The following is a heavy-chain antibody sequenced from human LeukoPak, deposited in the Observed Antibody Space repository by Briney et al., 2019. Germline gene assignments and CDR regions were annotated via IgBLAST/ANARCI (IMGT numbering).Heavy chain of an antibody. CDR2: ISYSGTN. V-gene: IGHV4-39*01. CDR3: ASLGTLRS. CDR1: GGSVSSSSYY. Sequence: PSETLSLTCTVSGGSVSSSSYYWGWIRQPPEKGLEWIGSISYSGTNYNNPSLKYRVSISIDTSKNQFSMKLTSVTAADTAMYYCASLGTLRSWGQGTLVTVSS. D-gene: IGHD3-10*01. J-gene: IGHJ5*02.